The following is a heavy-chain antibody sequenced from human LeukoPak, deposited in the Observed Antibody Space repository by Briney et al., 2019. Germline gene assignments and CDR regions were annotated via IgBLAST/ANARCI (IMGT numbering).Heavy chain of an antibody. CDR3: ARAHNGVVSPHFDL. CDR2: INSDGSST. CDR1: GFTFSSYW. V-gene: IGHV3-74*01. J-gene: IGHJ2*01. D-gene: IGHD2-8*01. Sequence: PGGSLRLSCAASGFTFSSYWMHWVRHAPAKGLGWVSRINSDGSSTSYADSMKGRFTISRDNANNTLYLQMNSLRAEDTAVYYYARAHNGVVSPHFDLWGRGTLVTVSS.